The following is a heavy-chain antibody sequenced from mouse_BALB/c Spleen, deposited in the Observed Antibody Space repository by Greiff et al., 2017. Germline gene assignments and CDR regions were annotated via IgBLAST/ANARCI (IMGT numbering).Heavy chain of an antibody. CDR2: ISYSGST. J-gene: IGHJ3*01. CDR1: GYSITSDYA. CDR3: ARSRYGNYEGFAY. V-gene: IGHV3-2*02. D-gene: IGHD2-1*01. Sequence: DVKLQESGPGLVKPSQSLSLTCTVTGYSITSDYAWNWIRQFPGNKLEWMGYISYSGSTSYNPSLKSRISITRDTSKNQFFLQLNSVTTEDTATYYCARSRYGNYEGFAYWGQGTLVTVSA.